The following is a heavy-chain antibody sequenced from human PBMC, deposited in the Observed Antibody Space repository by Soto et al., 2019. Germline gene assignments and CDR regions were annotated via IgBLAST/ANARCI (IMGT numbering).Heavy chain of an antibody. J-gene: IGHJ6*02. CDR1: GFTFSSYD. D-gene: IGHD2-2*01. CDR3: ARGGVPAAGGAWDV. CDR2: IGTAGDT. Sequence: EVQLVESGGGLVQPGGSLRLSCAASGFTFSSYDMHWVRQATGKGLEWVSAIGTAGDTYYPGSVKGRFTISRENAKNSLYLQRNSVRAGDTAVYYCARGGVPAAGGAWDVWGQGTTVTVSS. V-gene: IGHV3-13*01.